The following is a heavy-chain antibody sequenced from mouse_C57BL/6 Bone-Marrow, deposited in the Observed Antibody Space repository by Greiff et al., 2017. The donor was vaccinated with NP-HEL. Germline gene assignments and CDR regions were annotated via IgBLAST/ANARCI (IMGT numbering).Heavy chain of an antibody. J-gene: IGHJ4*01. CDR2: IDPSDSYT. D-gene: IGHD2-1*01. Sequence: LQQPGAELVMPGASVKLSCKASGYTFTSYWMHWVKQRPGQGLEWIGEIDPSDSYTNYNQKFKGKSTLTVDKSSSTAYMQLSSLTSEDSAVYYCATYGNYPYYTMDYWGQGTSVTVSS. CDR3: ATYGNYPYYTMDY. CDR1: GYTFTSYW. V-gene: IGHV1-69*01.